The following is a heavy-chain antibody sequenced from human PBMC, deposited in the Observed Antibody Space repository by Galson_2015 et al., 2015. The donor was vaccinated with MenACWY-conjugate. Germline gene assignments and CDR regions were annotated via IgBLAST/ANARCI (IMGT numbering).Heavy chain of an antibody. CDR1: GFSFTNAW. J-gene: IGHJ4*02. Sequence: SLRLSCAASGFSFTNAWVSWVRQAPGKGLEWVGRIKSKTDGGTTDYAAPVKGRFTISRDDSKNTLFLQMNSLKSEDTAVYYCTTFERGFWGSFRDYWGQGTLITVSS. CDR2: IKSKTDGGTT. V-gene: IGHV3-15*01. CDR3: TTFERGFWGSFRDY. D-gene: IGHD3-16*02.